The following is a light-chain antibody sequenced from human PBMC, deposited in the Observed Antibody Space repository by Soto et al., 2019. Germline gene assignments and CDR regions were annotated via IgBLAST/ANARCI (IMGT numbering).Light chain of an antibody. CDR1: TSNIGAGYH. V-gene: IGLV1-40*01. Sequence: QSVLTQPPSVSVALGQRVSISCTGSTSNIGAGYHVHWYQQFPGTAPKLLMYDNTNRPSGVPDRFSGSKSGTSASLAITGLQAEDEADYYCQSYDSSLSSYVFGTGTKVTVL. J-gene: IGLJ1*01. CDR2: DNT. CDR3: QSYDSSLSSYV.